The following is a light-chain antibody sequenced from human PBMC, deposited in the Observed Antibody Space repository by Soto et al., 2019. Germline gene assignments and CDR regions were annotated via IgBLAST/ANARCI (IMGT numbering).Light chain of an antibody. CDR1: QSVSSSY. Sequence: EIVLTQSPGTLSLSPGERATLSCRASQSVSSSYLAWYQQKPGQAPRLLIYGASSRATGIPDRFSGSGSGTDFPLTISRLEPEDFAVYYCQQYGSSWTVGQGTKVELK. V-gene: IGKV3-20*01. J-gene: IGKJ1*01. CDR3: QQYGSSWT. CDR2: GAS.